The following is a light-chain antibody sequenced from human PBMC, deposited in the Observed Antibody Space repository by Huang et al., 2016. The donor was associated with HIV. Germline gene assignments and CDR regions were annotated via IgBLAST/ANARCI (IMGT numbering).Light chain of an antibody. V-gene: IGKV1-39*01. CDR3: QQGYSTPSIT. Sequence: DIQMTQSPSSLSASVGDRVTITCRASQSISSYLNWYQQKPGKAPKLLIYAASSLQSWVPSRFSGSGSGTDFTLTISSLQPEDFATYYCQQGYSTPSITFGQGTRLEIK. J-gene: IGKJ5*01. CDR1: QSISSY. CDR2: AAS.